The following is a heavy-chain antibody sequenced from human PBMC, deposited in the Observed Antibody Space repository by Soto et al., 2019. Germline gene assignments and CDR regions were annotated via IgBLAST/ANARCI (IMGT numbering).Heavy chain of an antibody. CDR1: GYSFTDYH. V-gene: IGHV1-2*04. D-gene: IGHD2-8*01. CDR3: ARGDSTDCSNGVCSFFYNHDMDV. J-gene: IGHJ6*02. Sequence: AASVNVSCKASGYSFTDYHIHWVRQAPGQGLEWLGRINPKSGGTSTAQKFQGWVTMTTDTSISTASMELTRLTSDDTAIYYCARGDSTDCSNGVCSFFYNHDMDVWGQGTTVTVSS. CDR2: INPKSGGT.